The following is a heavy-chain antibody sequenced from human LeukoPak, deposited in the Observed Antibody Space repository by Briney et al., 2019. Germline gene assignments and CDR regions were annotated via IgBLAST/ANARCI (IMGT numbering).Heavy chain of an antibody. CDR3: ASLIAAALRGAFDI. V-gene: IGHV4-39*01. J-gene: IGHJ3*02. Sequence: SETLSLTCTVSGGSISSSSYYWGWIRQPPGKGLEWIGSFYYRGSTYYTPSLNSRVTISLDTSKNQFSLKLSSVTAADTAVYYCASLIAAALRGAFDIWGQGTMVTVSS. CDR1: GGSISSSSYY. CDR2: FYYRGST. D-gene: IGHD6-13*01.